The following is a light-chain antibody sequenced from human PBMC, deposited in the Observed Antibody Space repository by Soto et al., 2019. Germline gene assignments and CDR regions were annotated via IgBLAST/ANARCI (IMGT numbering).Light chain of an antibody. V-gene: IGLV2-23*01. CDR3: CSYAGNSTFV. CDR2: EDT. J-gene: IGLJ1*01. Sequence: QYSLTQPASASGSPGQSITISCTGTSSDVGTYNLVSWYQQYPGKAPKLMIFEDTKRPSGVSNRFSGSKSGNTASLTISGLQDDDEADYYCCSYAGNSTFVFGSGTKV. CDR1: SSDVGTYNL.